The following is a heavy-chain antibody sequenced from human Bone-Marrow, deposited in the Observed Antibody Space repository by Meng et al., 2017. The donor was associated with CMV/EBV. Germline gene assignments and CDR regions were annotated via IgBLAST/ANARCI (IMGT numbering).Heavy chain of an antibody. CDR1: GGTFSSYA. D-gene: IGHD2-2*01. J-gene: IGHJ4*02. Sequence: SVKVSCKASGGTFSSYAISWVRQAPGQGLEWMGGIIPIFGTANYAQKFQGRVTITTDESTSTDYMELSSLRSEDTAVYYCARGRSSTSFMDYWGQGTLVTVSS. CDR3: ARGRSSTSFMDY. CDR2: IIPIFGTA. V-gene: IGHV1-69*05.